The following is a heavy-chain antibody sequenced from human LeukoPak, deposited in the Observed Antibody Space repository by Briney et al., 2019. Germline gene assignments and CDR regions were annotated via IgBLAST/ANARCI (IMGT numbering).Heavy chain of an antibody. Sequence: GSLRLSCAASGFXFSSYWMHWVRQAPGKGLVWVSRINSDGSSTSYADSVKGRFTISRDNAKNTLYLQMNSLRAEHTAVYFCARYDYYDSSGYKTAEYFQHWGQGTLVTVSS. V-gene: IGHV3-74*01. CDR2: INSDGSST. J-gene: IGHJ1*01. D-gene: IGHD3-22*01. CDR3: ARYDYYDSSGYKTAEYFQH. CDR1: GFXFSSYW.